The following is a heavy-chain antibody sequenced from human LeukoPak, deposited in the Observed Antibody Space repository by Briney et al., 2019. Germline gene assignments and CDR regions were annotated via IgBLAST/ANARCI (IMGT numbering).Heavy chain of an antibody. CDR2: ISSSSSYT. Sequence: GGSLRLSCAASGFTFSDYYMSWIRQAPGKGLEWVSYISSSSSYTNYADSVKGRFTISRDNAKNSLYLQMNSLRAEDTAVYYCARTLTVLRFLEWSDQGMDVWGQGTTVTVSS. D-gene: IGHD3-3*01. CDR3: ARTLTVLRFLEWSDQGMDV. V-gene: IGHV3-11*06. CDR1: GFTFSDYY. J-gene: IGHJ6*02.